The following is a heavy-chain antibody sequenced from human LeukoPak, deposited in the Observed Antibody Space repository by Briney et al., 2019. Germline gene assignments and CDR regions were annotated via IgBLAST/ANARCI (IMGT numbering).Heavy chain of an antibody. Sequence: GGSLRLSCAASGSTFSSYEMNWVRQAPGKGLEWVSYISSSGSTIYYADSVKGRFTISRDNAKNSLYLQMNSLRAEDTAVYYCARNYDYVWGSADYYMDVWGKGTTVTISS. D-gene: IGHD3-16*01. J-gene: IGHJ6*03. V-gene: IGHV3-48*03. CDR3: ARNYDYVWGSADYYMDV. CDR1: GSTFSSYE. CDR2: ISSSGSTI.